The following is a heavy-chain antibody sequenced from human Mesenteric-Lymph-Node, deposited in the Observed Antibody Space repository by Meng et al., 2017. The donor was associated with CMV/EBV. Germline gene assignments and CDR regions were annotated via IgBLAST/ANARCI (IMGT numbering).Heavy chain of an antibody. D-gene: IGHD3-9*01. V-gene: IGHV1-69*01. J-gene: IGHJ4*02. CDR3: ARRNYDILTGAFDY. Sequence: KSSGDSFTKYAMTWVRQAPGQGLEWMGGIIPVFGTPNYAQKFQGRVTVTADDSTSTAYMELSGLTSDDTAVYYCARRNYDILTGAFDYWGQGTLVTVSS. CDR2: IIPVFGTP. CDR1: GDSFTKYA.